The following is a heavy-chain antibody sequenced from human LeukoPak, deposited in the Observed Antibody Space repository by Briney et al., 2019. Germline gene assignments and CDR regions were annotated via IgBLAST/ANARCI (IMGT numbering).Heavy chain of an antibody. D-gene: IGHD2-15*01. CDR2: IKQDGSEK. CDR1: GFTFSSYW. CDR3: ARVLRYCSGGNCYSGGLGYMDV. J-gene: IGHJ6*03. Sequence: HPGGSLRLSCAASGFTFSSYWMSWVRQAPGKGLEWVANIKQDGSEKYYVDSVKGRFTISRDNAKNSLFLQMNSLRAEDTAVYYCARVLRYCSGGNCYSGGLGYMDVWGKGTTVTISS. V-gene: IGHV3-7*03.